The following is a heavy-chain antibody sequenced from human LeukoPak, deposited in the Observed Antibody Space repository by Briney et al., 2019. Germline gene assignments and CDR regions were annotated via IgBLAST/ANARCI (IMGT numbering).Heavy chain of an antibody. Sequence: GGSLRLSCAASGFTFSSYGMHWVRQAPGKGLEWVAVISYDGSNKYYADSVNGRFTISRDNSKNTLYLQMNSLRAEDTAVYYCAKDLRKTLDYWGQGTLVTVSS. D-gene: IGHD4-17*01. CDR2: ISYDGSNK. J-gene: IGHJ4*02. V-gene: IGHV3-30*18. CDR1: GFTFSSYG. CDR3: AKDLRKTLDY.